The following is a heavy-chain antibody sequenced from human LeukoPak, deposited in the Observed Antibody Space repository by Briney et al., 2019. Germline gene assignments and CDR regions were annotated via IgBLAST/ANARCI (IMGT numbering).Heavy chain of an antibody. Sequence: GGSLRLSCAASGFTFSSYAMSWVRQAPGKGLEWVSAISGSGGSTYYADSVKGRFTISRDNSKNTLYLQMNSLRAEDTALYYCAKDSGLAVAGRGEPFDYWGQGTLVTVSS. CDR1: GFTFSSYA. CDR2: ISGSGGST. CDR3: AKDSGLAVAGRGEPFDY. J-gene: IGHJ4*02. V-gene: IGHV3-23*01. D-gene: IGHD6-19*01.